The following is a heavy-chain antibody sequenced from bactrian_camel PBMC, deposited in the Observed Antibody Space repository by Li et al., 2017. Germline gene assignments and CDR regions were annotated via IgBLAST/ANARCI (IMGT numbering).Heavy chain of an antibody. J-gene: IGHJ4*01. CDR2: IGSDRAT. D-gene: IGHD7*01. CDR3: GTNKYCRGSACCYRDFSH. CDR1: GYFDDDHC. Sequence: HVQLVESGGGSVQAGTSLTLTCSGYFDDDHCMGWFRQVPGKQREKVALIGSDRATHYSESVKGRFTISKDSAKNTLYLQMNSLKPEDTAMYNCGTNKYCRGSACCYRDFSHWGQGTQVTVS. V-gene: IGHV3S53*01.